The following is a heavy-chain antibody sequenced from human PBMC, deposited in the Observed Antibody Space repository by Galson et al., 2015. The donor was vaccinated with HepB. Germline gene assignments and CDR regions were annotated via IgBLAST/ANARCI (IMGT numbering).Heavy chain of an antibody. V-gene: IGHV3-23*01. J-gene: IGHJ4*02. CDR1: GFPFKNYA. CDR2: ISGTSYST. Sequence: SLRLSCAASGFPFKNYAMSWVRQAPGKGLQWVSSISGTSYSTYYAASVKGRFTNSRDNSKNTLYLQMKRLRAEDTAVYYCAKDMSALDYWGQGTLVTVSS. CDR3: AKDMSALDY. D-gene: IGHD3-10*02.